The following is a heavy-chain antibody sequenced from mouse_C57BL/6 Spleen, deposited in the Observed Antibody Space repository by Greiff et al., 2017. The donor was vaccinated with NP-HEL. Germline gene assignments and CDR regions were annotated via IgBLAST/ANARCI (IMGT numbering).Heavy chain of an antibody. CDR2: ISSGGSYT. V-gene: IGHV5-6*01. Sequence: EVQGVESGGDLVKPGGSLKLSCAASGFTFSSYGMSWVRQTPDKRLEWVATISSGGSYTYYLDSVKGRFTISRDNAKNTLYLQMSSLKSEDTAMYYCARHFITTVDYAMDYWGQGTSVTVSS. CDR3: ARHFITTVDYAMDY. J-gene: IGHJ4*01. CDR1: GFTFSSYG. D-gene: IGHD1-1*01.